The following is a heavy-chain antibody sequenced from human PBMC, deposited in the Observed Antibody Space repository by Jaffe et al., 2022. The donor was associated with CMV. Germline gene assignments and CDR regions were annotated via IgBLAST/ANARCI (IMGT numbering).Heavy chain of an antibody. CDR1: GGSISSSNW. V-gene: IGHV4-4*02. D-gene: IGHD2-21*02. CDR2: IYHSGST. Sequence: QVQLQESGPGLVKPSGTLSLTCAVSGGSISSSNWWSWVRQPPGKGLEWIGEIYHSGSTNYNPSLKSRVTISVDKSKNQFSLKLSSVTAADTAVYYCARVLAYCGGDCYYSPYYYYYMDVWGKGTTVTVSS. J-gene: IGHJ6*03. CDR3: ARVLAYCGGDCYYSPYYYYYMDV.